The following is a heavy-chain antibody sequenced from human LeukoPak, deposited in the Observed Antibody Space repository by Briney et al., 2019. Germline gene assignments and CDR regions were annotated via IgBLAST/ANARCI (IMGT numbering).Heavy chain of an antibody. CDR1: GFTFSDYA. CDR2: LSGSGAGT. J-gene: IGHJ4*02. D-gene: IGHD3-22*01. V-gene: IGHV3-23*01. CDR3: AKGLLYYDSSGYFDY. Sequence: GGSLRLSCAASGFTFSDYALGWVRQAPGRGLEWVATLSGSGAGTYYSDSVQGRFTISRDNSKRTLFLQMNSLRAEDTAVYYCAKGLLYYDSSGYFDYWGQGTLVTVSS.